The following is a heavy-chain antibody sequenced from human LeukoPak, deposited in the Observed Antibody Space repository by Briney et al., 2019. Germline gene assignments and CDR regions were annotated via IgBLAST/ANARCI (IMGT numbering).Heavy chain of an antibody. CDR3: AKVPVGATAKSGAFDT. V-gene: IGHV3-9*01. Sequence: GRSLRLSCAASGFTFDDYAMHWVRQAPGKGLEWVSGISWNSGSIGYADSVKGRFTISRDNAKNSLYLQMNSLRAEDTALYYCAKVPVGATAKSGAFDTWGQGTMVTVSS. CDR1: GFTFDDYA. D-gene: IGHD1-26*01. CDR2: ISWNSGSI. J-gene: IGHJ3*02.